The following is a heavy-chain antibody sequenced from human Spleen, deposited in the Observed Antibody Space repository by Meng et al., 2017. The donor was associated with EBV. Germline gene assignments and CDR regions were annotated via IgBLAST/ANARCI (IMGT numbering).Heavy chain of an antibody. D-gene: IGHD3-10*01. J-gene: IGHJ4*02. Sequence: QGAWVQLGVWVRKPGSSVKVSCKTSGGTFSSDAISWVRQAPGQGLEWMGGLIPMLGAPNYAQKFQDRVTIIADKSTSIHYMELSSLRSDDTAVYYCASESGRGYTPDYWGRGTLVTVSS. CDR1: GGTFSSDA. V-gene: IGHV1-69*06. CDR3: ASESGRGYTPDY. CDR2: LIPMLGAP.